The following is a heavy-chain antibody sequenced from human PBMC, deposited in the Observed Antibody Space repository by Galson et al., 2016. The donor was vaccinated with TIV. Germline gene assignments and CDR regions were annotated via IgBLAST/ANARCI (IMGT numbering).Heavy chain of an antibody. Sequence: SLRLSCAASGFSFIDYSMSWVRQAPGTGLEWVASMKEEGTEQYNVNAVKGRFTISRDGAGNSVYLRMNSLGVEDTAVYFCARWRGRQSEFDSWGQGTLVTVSA. CDR1: GFSFIDYS. V-gene: IGHV3-7*01. CDR3: ARWRGRQSEFDS. CDR2: MKEEGTEQ. J-gene: IGHJ4*02. D-gene: IGHD5-24*01.